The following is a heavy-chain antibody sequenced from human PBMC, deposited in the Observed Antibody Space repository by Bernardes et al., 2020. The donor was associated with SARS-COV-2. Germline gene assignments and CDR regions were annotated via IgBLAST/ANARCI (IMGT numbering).Heavy chain of an antibody. V-gene: IGHV3-53*01. J-gene: IGHJ6*02. D-gene: IGHD5-18*01. CDR3: AASNSNVPTGYYYYYYGMDF. CDR1: GLTVTTTY. Sequence: GGSLRLSCAASGLTVTTTYMSWVWQAPGKGLEWVSIIYASGKTFHASSVKGRFAISTDYSKNTLYLQMNSLRTEDTAVYYCAASNSNVPTGYYYYYYGMDFWGQGTTVIVSS. CDR2: IYASGKT.